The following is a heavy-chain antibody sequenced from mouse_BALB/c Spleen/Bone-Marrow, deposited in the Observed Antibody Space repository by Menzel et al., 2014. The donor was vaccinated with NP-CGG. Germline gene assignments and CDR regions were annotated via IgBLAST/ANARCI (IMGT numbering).Heavy chain of an antibody. CDR2: ISSGGSYT. J-gene: IGHJ3*01. CDR3: ASGDVYFAY. Sequence: EVQLVESGGGLVKPGGSLKLSCAASGFTFSSYAMSWVRQSPDERLEWVAEISSGGSYTYYPDTVTGRFTISRDNAKNTLYLEMSSLRSEDTAMYYCASGDVYFAYWGQGTLVTVSA. V-gene: IGHV5-9-4*01. CDR1: GFTFSSYA.